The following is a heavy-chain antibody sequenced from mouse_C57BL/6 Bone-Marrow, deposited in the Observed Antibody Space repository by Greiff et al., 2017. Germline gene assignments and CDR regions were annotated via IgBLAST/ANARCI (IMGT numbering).Heavy chain of an antibody. J-gene: IGHJ4*01. CDR1: GYTFTSYG. V-gene: IGHV1-58*01. CDR3: AHYYGSSPYYAMDY. D-gene: IGHD1-1*01. Sequence: EVQRVESGAELVRPGSSVKMSCKTSGYTFTSYGINWVKQRPGQGLEWIGYIYIGNGYTEYNEKFKGKATLTSDTSSSTAYMQLSSLTSEDSAIYFCAHYYGSSPYYAMDYWGQGTSVTVSS. CDR2: IYIGNGYT.